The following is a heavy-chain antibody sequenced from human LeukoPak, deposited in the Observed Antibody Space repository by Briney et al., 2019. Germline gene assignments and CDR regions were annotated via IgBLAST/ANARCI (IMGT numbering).Heavy chain of an antibody. J-gene: IGHJ4*02. CDR2: INHSGST. D-gene: IGHD5-18*01. V-gene: IGHV4-34*01. CDR3: ARVQGVDTAMNNYFDY. CDR1: GGSFSGYY. Sequence: SETLSLACAVYGGSFSGYYWSWIRQPPGKGLEWIGEINHSGSTNYNPSLKSRVTISIDTSKNQFSLKLSSVTAADTAVYYCARVQGVDTAMNNYFDYWGQGTLVTVSS.